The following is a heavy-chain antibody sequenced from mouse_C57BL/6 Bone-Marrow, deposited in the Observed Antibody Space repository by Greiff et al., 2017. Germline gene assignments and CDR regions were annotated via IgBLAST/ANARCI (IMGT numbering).Heavy chain of an antibody. CDR3: ARGRWAHGYDPAY. V-gene: IGHV1-53*01. J-gene: IGHJ3*01. CDR2: INPSNGGT. D-gene: IGHD2-2*01. CDR1: GYTFTSYW. Sequence: VQLQQPGTELVKPGASVKLSCKASGYTFTSYWMHWVKQRPGQGLEWIGNINPSNGGTNYNEKFKSKATLTVDKSSSTAYMQLSSLTSEDSAVYYCARGRWAHGYDPAYWGQGTLVTVSA.